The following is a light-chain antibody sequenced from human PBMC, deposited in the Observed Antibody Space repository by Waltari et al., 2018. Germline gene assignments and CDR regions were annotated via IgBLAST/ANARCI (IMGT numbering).Light chain of an antibody. CDR2: GAS. J-gene: IGKJ1*01. CDR1: QGISIN. V-gene: IGKV3-15*01. CDR3: QQYNNWPLR. Sequence: EIVMTQSPATLSVSPGESATRSCRASQGISINLAWYQQKPGQAPRLLFYGASIRGTGIPARYSGSGSGTEFTLTINSMQSEDFAVYYCQQYNNWPLRFGQGTKVEIK.